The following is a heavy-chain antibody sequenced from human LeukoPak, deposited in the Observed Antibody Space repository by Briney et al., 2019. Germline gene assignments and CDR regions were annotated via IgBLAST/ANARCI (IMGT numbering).Heavy chain of an antibody. J-gene: IGHJ2*01. CDR1: GFTFSSYG. CDR2: ISGSGGST. CDR3: ARREYSYGYSLGYFDL. D-gene: IGHD5-18*01. V-gene: IGHV3-23*01. Sequence: GGSLRLSCAASGFTFSSYGMSWVRQAPGKGLEWVSAISGSGGSTYYADSVKGRFTISRDNSKNTLYLQMNSLRAEDTAVYYCARREYSYGYSLGYFDLWGRGTLVTVSS.